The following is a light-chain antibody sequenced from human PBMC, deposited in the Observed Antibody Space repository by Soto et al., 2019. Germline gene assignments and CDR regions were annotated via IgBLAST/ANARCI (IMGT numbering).Light chain of an antibody. V-gene: IGKV1-5*01. CDR2: EAT. CDR3: QQYSPYWT. J-gene: IGKJ1*01. CDR1: QSISTW. Sequence: DIQMTQSPSTLSASVGDSVTITCRASQSISTWLAWYQQKLGKAPKILIFEATTLETGVPSKFSGSRSGTDFTLTITCLQPDDLSTDSCQQYSPYWTFGQGTKVEVK.